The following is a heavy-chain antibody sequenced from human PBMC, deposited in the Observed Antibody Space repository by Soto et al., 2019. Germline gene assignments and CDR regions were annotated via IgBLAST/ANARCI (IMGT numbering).Heavy chain of an antibody. CDR3: AREVVLMVYAGAFDI. Sequence: ASVKVSCKASGYTFTSYYMHWVRQAPGQGLEWMGIINPSGGSTSYAQKFQGRVTMTRDTSTSTVYMELSSLRSEDTAVYYCAREVVLMVYAGAFDIWGQGTMVTVS. V-gene: IGHV1-46*01. D-gene: IGHD2-8*01. J-gene: IGHJ3*02. CDR2: INPSGGST. CDR1: GYTFTSYY.